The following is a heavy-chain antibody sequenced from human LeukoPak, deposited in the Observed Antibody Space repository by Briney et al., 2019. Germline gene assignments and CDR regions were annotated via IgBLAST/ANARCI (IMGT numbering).Heavy chain of an antibody. CDR1: GFTFSSYG. V-gene: IGHV3-30*03. D-gene: IGHD2-2*01. Sequence: GRSLRLSCAASGFTFSSYGMHWVRQAPGKGLEWVAVISYDGSNKYYADSVKGRFTISRDNSKNTLYLQMNSLRAEDTAVYYCARPTVVPAAINWYFDLWGRGTLVTVSS. J-gene: IGHJ2*01. CDR3: ARPTVVPAAINWYFDL. CDR2: ISYDGSNK.